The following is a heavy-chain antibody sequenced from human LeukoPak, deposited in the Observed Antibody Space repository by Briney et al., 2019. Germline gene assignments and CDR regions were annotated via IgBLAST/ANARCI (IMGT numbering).Heavy chain of an antibody. CDR2: ISGSGSGGST. CDR1: GFTFSSSA. Sequence: GSLRLPCSASGFTFSSSALSWVRQAPGKGLEWVSRISGSGSGGSTYYADSVKGRFTISRDNSKNTLYLQMNSLRAEDTAVYYCAKSGYNRFDYWGQGTLVTVSS. CDR3: AKSGYNRFDY. V-gene: IGHV3-23*01. J-gene: IGHJ4*02. D-gene: IGHD5-24*01.